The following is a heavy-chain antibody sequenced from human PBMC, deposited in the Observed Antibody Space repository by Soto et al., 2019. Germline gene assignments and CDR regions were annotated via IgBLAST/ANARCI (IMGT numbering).Heavy chain of an antibody. CDR2: IYHSGST. Sequence: QVQLQESGPGLVKPSGTLSLTCAVSGGSISSSNWWSWVRQPPGKGLEWIGEIYHSGSTNYNPSLNSRDTLSVDKSKSQFSRQLSSVTAADTALYYCARAPPLPAAMVDWGQGTLVTVSS. CDR3: ARAPPLPAAMVD. J-gene: IGHJ4*02. CDR1: GGSISSSNW. V-gene: IGHV4-4*02. D-gene: IGHD2-2*01.